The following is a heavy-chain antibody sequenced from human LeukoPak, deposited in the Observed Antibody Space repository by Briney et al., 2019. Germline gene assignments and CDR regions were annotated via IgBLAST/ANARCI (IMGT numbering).Heavy chain of an antibody. D-gene: IGHD3-10*01. CDR1: GFTFSSYA. J-gene: IGHJ6*02. CDR3: AKGITMVRGVERRYYGMDV. CDR2: ISGSDGSA. Sequence: PGGSLRLSCAASGFTFSSYAMRWVRQAPGKGLEWVSAISGSDGSAFYADSVKGRFTISRDNSKNTLSLQMNSLRVEDTAVYYRAKGITMVRGVERRYYGMDVWGQGTTVTVSS. V-gene: IGHV3-23*01.